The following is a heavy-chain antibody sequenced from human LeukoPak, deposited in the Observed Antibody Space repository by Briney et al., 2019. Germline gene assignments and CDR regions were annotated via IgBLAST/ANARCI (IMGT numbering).Heavy chain of an antibody. Sequence: SETLSLTCTVSGGSITNYYWSWIRQPPGKGLEWIGYIYNSGNTKYNPSLKSRVTISVDTSKNQFSLKLTSVTAADTAVYYCARGREVSWFDPWGQGTLVTVSS. V-gene: IGHV4-59*01. J-gene: IGHJ5*02. D-gene: IGHD3-10*01. CDR1: GGSITNYY. CDR2: IYNSGNT. CDR3: ARGREVSWFDP.